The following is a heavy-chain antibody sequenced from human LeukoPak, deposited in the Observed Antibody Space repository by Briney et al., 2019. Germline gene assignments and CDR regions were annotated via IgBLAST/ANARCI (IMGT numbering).Heavy chain of an antibody. V-gene: IGHV1-8*01. Sequence: ASVKVSCKASGYTFTSYDINWVRQATGQGLEWMGWMNPNSGNTGYAQKFQGRVTMTRNTSISTAYMELSSLRSEDTAVYYCATAPWGESDFDYWGQGTLVTVSS. CDR1: GYTFTSYD. D-gene: IGHD3-16*01. J-gene: IGHJ4*02. CDR3: ATAPWGESDFDY. CDR2: MNPNSGNT.